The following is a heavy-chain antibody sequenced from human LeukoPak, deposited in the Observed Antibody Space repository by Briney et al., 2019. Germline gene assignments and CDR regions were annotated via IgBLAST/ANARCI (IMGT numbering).Heavy chain of an antibody. CDR3: ARGGLYSSTLGY. CDR1: GFTFSSYE. D-gene: IGHD6-19*01. V-gene: IGHV3-48*03. Sequence: PGGSLRLSCAASGFTFSSYEMQWVRQARGKGLHWVSYISGSGTIIYYADSVKGRFTISRDNAKNSLYLQMSSLRAEDTAVYYCARGGLYSSTLGYWGQGTLVTVSS. CDR2: ISGSGTII. J-gene: IGHJ4*02.